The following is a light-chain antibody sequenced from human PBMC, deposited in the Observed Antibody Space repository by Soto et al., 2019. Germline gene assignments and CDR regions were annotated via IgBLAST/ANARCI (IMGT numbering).Light chain of an antibody. J-gene: IGLJ1*01. V-gene: IGLV2-14*01. CDR3: SSYTSSSTLDV. Sequence: QSALTQSASVSGSPGQSITISCTGTSSEVGGYNYVSWYQQHPGKAPKLMIYDVSNRPSGVSNRFSGSKSGNTASLTISGLQAEDEADYYCSSYTSSSTLDVFGTGTQLTVL. CDR2: DVS. CDR1: SSEVGGYNY.